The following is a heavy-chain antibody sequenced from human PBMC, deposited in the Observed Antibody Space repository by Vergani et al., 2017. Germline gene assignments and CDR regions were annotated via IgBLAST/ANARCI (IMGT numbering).Heavy chain of an antibody. J-gene: IGHJ4*02. CDR1: GGSLSGYH. V-gene: IGHV4-59*01. Sequence: QVQLQESGPGLVRPSETLSLTCTVSGGSLSGYHWNWIRQTPGEGLEWIGYVEDSGYFNYNPSLKTRVSMSSDTSNNQFSLMLSTVTVADTAVYYCAGSIVSRNPPDYFDNWGQGTLVTVSS. CDR2: VEDSGYF. CDR3: AGSIVSRNPPDYFDN. D-gene: IGHD1-14*01.